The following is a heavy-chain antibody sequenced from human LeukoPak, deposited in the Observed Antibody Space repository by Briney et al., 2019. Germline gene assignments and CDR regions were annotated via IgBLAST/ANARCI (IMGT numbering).Heavy chain of an antibody. CDR3: AREGAGREGHNFDY. CDR2: ISRSSRYI. J-gene: IGHJ4*02. V-gene: IGHV3-21*01. CDR1: GFIFSDYG. Sequence: SGGSLRLSCAASGFIFSDYGMNWVRQAPGKGLEWVSYISRSSRYIYYADSMKGRLTISRDNAKNSLYLQMDSLRAEDTALYYSAREGAGREGHNFDYWGQGTLVTVPS. D-gene: IGHD5-24*01.